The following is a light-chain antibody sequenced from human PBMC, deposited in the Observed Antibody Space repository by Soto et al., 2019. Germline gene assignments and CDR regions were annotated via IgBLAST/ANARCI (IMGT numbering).Light chain of an antibody. CDR3: QQYDSYPRT. V-gene: IGKV1-16*02. CDR2: DAS. J-gene: IGKJ4*01. Sequence: DIQMTQSPSSLSASVGDRVTITCRASQGVANCLAWCQQKPGKAPKLLMYDASSLERGVPSKFSGSGSGTDFTLTISSLQPDDFATYYCQQYDSYPRTFGQGTKVEIK. CDR1: QGVANC.